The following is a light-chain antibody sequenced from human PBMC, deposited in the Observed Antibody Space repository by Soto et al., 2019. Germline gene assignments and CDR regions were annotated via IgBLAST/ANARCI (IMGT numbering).Light chain of an antibody. Sequence: EIVLTQSPGTLSLSPGERATLSCRASQSVSNSYLACYQQKPGQAPRLLIYGASSRATGIPDRFSGSGSGTDFTLTITRLEPEDFAVYYCQQYVSSPRTFGQGTKVDIK. CDR2: GAS. V-gene: IGKV3-20*01. CDR1: QSVSNSY. CDR3: QQYVSSPRT. J-gene: IGKJ1*01.